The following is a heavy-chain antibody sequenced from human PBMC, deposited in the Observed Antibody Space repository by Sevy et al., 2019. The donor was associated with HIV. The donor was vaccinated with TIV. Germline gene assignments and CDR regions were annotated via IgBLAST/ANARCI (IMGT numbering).Heavy chain of an antibody. Sequence: GESLKISCAASGFTFSSYGMHWVRQAPGKGLEWVAVISYDGSNKYYADSVKGRFTISRDDSKNTLYLQMNSLRAEDTAVYYCAKDSLTTVTYYFDYWGQGTLVTVSS. J-gene: IGHJ4*02. CDR3: AKDSLTTVTYYFDY. V-gene: IGHV3-30*18. CDR2: ISYDGSNK. CDR1: GFTFSSYG. D-gene: IGHD4-17*01.